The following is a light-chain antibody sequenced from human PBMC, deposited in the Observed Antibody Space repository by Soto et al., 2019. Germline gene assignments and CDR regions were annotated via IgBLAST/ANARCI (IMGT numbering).Light chain of an antibody. Sequence: QSVLTQPASVSGSPGQSITISCTGTNSDVGSHNFVSWYQQYPGKAPKLLIYEASKRPSGLSNRFSGSKSGNTASLTISGLQAEVEADYYCCSLTNGATWVFGGGTKLTVL. CDR3: CSLTNGATWV. CDR1: NSDVGSHNF. CDR2: EAS. V-gene: IGLV2-23*01. J-gene: IGLJ3*02.